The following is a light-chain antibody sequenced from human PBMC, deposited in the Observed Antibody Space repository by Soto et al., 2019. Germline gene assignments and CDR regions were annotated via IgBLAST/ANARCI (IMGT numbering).Light chain of an antibody. J-gene: IGLJ1*01. CDR1: SSNLGGNS. CDR2: DDN. Sequence: QSVLTQPPSVTAAPGPKLTISCSGSSSNLGGNSVSWYQQLPGTAPKLLIYDDNKRPSGIPDRFSGSKSGTSATLGITGFQTGDEADYYCGSWDSSLSAYVFGTGTKV. V-gene: IGLV1-51*01. CDR3: GSWDSSLSAYV.